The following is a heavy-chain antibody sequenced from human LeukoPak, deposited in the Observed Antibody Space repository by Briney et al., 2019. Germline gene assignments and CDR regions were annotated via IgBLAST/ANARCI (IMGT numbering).Heavy chain of an antibody. V-gene: IGHV3-21*01. J-gene: IGHJ4*02. CDR1: GFTFSSCS. CDR3: ARDPRGYSGYQLYYFDY. CDR2: ISSSSSYI. D-gene: IGHD5-12*01. Sequence: GGSLRLSCAASGFTFSSCSMNWVRQAPGKGLEWVSSISSSSSYIYYADSVKGRFTISRDNAKNSLYLQMNSLRAEDTAVYYCARDPRGYSGYQLYYFDYWGQGTLVTVSS.